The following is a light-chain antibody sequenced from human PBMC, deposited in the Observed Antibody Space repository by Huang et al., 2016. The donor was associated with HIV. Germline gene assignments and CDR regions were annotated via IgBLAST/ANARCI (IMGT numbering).Light chain of an antibody. CDR1: QDVSTY. J-gene: IGKJ3*01. CDR3: QQLDNYPLT. V-gene: IGKV1-9*01. CDR2: DAS. Sequence: TQLTQFPPSLSASIGDRVTISCRASQDVSTYLAWYQQRPGKAPKLLIYDASTLQTGTPSRVSGFGSGTAFSLTISGLQAEDFATYYCQQLDNYPLTFGPVTTVDV.